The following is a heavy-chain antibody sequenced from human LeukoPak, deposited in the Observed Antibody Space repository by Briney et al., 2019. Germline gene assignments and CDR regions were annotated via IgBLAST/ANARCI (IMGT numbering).Heavy chain of an antibody. D-gene: IGHD2-15*01. J-gene: IGHJ3*02. CDR1: GFTFSSYW. CDR2: IRHDGSEK. V-gene: IGHV3-7*01. Sequence: QPGGSLRLSCAASGFTFSSYWMSWVRQAPGKGLEWVANIRHDGSEKYYVDSVKGRFTISRDNSKNTLYLQMNSLRAEDTAVYYCARGASLGYCNGGSCYGAFDIWGQGTMVTVSS. CDR3: ARGASLGYCNGGSCYGAFDI.